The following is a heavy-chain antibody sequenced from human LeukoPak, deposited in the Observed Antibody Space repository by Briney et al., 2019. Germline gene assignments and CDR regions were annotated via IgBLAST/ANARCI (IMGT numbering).Heavy chain of an antibody. V-gene: IGHV1-69*13. CDR2: INPIFGTA. D-gene: IGHD1-26*01. Sequence: SVKVSCKTSGYTFTNYDINWVRQAPGQGLEWMGGINPIFGTANYAQKFQGRVTITADESTSTAYMELSSLRSEDAAAYYCARDNGRCPDCPYGMDVWGQGTTVTVSS. CDR3: ARDNGRCPDCPYGMDV. CDR1: GYTFTNYD. J-gene: IGHJ6*02.